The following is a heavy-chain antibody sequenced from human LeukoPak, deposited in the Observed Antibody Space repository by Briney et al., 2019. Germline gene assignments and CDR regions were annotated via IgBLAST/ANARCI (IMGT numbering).Heavy chain of an antibody. J-gene: IGHJ6*04. D-gene: IGHD1-26*01. CDR1: GFTFSSYW. V-gene: IGHV3-7*01. CDR2: IKQDGSEK. CDR3: GTRRGLYHQMGG. Sequence: GGSLRLSCAASGFTFSSYWMSWVRQAPGKGLEWVANIKQDGSEKYYVDSVKGRFTIPRDNAKNSLYLQMNSLRAEDTAVYYFGTRRGLYHQMGGWGKGTTVTVSS.